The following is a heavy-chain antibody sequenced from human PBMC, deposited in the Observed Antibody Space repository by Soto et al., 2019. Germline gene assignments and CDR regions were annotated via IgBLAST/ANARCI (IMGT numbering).Heavy chain of an antibody. CDR1: GGTFGSST. CDR2: ITPVFGAP. CDR3: ARGKLATIAYFDC. V-gene: IGHV1-69*06. Sequence: QVQLVQSGAEVKKPGSSVKVSCKASGGTFGSSTISWVRQAPGQGLEWMGGITPVFGAPNYAQKFQGRVTITADKSMSTAYMELRSLRSEDTAVYYCARGKLATIAYFDCWGQGTQVTVSS. D-gene: IGHD5-12*01. J-gene: IGHJ4*02.